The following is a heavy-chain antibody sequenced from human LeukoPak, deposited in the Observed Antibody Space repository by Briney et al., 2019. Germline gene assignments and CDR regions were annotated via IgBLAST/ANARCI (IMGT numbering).Heavy chain of an antibody. V-gene: IGHV3-30*18. CDR1: GFTFSSYG. J-gene: IGHJ4*02. CDR3: AKDSPYFDY. CDR2: ITYDGYYK. Sequence: GGSLRLSCAASGFTFSSYGMHWVRQAPGKGLEWVAVITYDGYYKYYADSVKGRFTISSDNSKNTLFLQMNSLRAEDTAVYYCAKDSPYFDYWGQGTLVTVSS.